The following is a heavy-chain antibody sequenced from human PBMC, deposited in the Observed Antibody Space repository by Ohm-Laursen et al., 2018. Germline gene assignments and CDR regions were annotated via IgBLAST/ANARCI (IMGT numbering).Heavy chain of an antibody. CDR3: AKISGSYLDYYFDY. Sequence: SLRLSCTASGFTFSSYWMHWVRQAPGKGLEWVSGISWNSGSIGYADSVKGRFTISRDNAKNSLYLQMNSLRAEDTALYYCAKISGSYLDYYFDYWGQGTLVTVSS. V-gene: IGHV3-9*01. CDR2: ISWNSGSI. D-gene: IGHD1-26*01. CDR1: GFTFSSYW. J-gene: IGHJ4*02.